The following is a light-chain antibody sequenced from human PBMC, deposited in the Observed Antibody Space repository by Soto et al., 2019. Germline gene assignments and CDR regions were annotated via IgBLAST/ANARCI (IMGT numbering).Light chain of an antibody. CDR2: DAS. CDR1: QSISSW. J-gene: IGKJ1*01. Sequence: DIQMTQSPSTLSASVGARVTITCRASQSISSWLAWYQQKPGKAPKILIYDASSLESGVPSRFSGSGSGTEFTLTISSLQPDDFATYYCQQYNSYSQAFGQGTKVDIK. CDR3: QQYNSYSQA. V-gene: IGKV1-5*01.